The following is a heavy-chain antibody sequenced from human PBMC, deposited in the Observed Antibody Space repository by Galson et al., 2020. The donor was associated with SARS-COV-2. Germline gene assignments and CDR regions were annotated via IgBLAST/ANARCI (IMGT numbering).Heavy chain of an antibody. CDR1: GGSFRGYY. V-gene: IGHV4-34*01. CDR3: ARNKFYYGMDV. J-gene: IGHJ6*02. CDR2: IKHSGST. Sequence: SETLSLTCAVYGGSFRGYYWSWIRQPPGKGLEWLGEIKHSGSTNNNPSLKSRVTMSVDMSKNQFSLKLRSVTAADTAVYYCARNKFYYGMDVWGQGTTVTVSS.